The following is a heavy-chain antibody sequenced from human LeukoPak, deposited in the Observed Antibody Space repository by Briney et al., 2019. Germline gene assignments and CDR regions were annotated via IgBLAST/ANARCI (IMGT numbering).Heavy chain of an antibody. J-gene: IGHJ4*02. V-gene: IGHV3-48*01. CDR2: ISSSSSTI. D-gene: IGHD2-2*02. CDR3: ARDGGYCTSTSCYTGASDY. CDR1: GFTFSSYS. Sequence: GGSLRLSCAASGFTFSSYSMNWVRQAPGKGLEWVSYISSSSSTIYYAASVTGRFTISRDNAKTSLYLQTNSLRAEDTAVYYCARDGGYCTSTSCYTGASDYWGQGTLVTVSS.